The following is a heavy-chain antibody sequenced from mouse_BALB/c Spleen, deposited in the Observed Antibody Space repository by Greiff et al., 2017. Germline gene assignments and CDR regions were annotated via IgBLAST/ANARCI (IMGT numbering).Heavy chain of an antibody. CDR1: GYTFTSYY. CDR3: TFYYEYDRGFDY. J-gene: IGHJ2*01. D-gene: IGHD2-4*01. CDR2: INPSNGGT. Sequence: QVQLKESGAELVKPGASVTLSCKASGYTFTSYYMYWVRQRPGQGLEWIGEINPSNGGTNFNEKFTSMATLTVDTSSRTAYMKLSILTSEDSAVYYGTFYYEYDRGFDYWGQGTTLTVSA. V-gene: IGHV1S81*02.